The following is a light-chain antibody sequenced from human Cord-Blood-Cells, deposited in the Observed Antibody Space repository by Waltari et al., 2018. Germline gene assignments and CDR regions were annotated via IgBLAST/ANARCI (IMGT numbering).Light chain of an antibody. J-gene: IGLJ3*02. V-gene: IGLV1-47*01. CDR1: SSNIGSKY. Sequence: QSVLTQPPSASGTPGQRVTISCSGSSSNIGSKYVYWYQQLPGTAPKLLLYWNNQRRSGVPDRFSASKSGTSASLSIGGLRSEDEADYYCAACDDSLSGWVFGGGTELTVL. CDR3: AACDDSLSGWV. CDR2: WNN.